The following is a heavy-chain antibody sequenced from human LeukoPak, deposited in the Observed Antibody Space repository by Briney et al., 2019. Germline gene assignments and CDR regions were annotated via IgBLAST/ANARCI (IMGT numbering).Heavy chain of an antibody. CDR3: ARDPAGYSHGEDDWNY. J-gene: IGHJ4*02. Sequence: GALRLSCAASGFTFSSYSMNWVRQAPGKGLEWVSSISSSSSYIYYADSVKGRFTISRDNAKNSLYLQMNSLRAEDTAVYYSARDPAGYSHGEDDWNYWGQGTLVTVSS. D-gene: IGHD5-18*01. V-gene: IGHV3-21*01. CDR2: ISSSSSYI. CDR1: GFTFSSYS.